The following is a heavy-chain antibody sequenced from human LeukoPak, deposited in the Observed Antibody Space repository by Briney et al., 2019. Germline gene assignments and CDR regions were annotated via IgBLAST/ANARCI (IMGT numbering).Heavy chain of an antibody. CDR2: IDSSGSLR. Sequence: GGSLRLSCAASGYTFSSYEIIWVRQAPGKGREWVSYIDSSGSLRYYEDSVKGRFTVSRDNAQNSVYLQMNSLRAEDTALYYCARERASCGGDCLDYWGQGTLVTVSS. CDR1: GYTFSSYE. J-gene: IGHJ4*02. CDR3: ARERASCGGDCLDY. D-gene: IGHD2-21*02. V-gene: IGHV3-48*03.